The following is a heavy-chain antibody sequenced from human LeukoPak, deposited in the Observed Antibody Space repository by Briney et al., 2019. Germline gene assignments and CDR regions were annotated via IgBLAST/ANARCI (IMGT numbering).Heavy chain of an antibody. D-gene: IGHD5-18*01. Sequence: GGSLRLSCAASGFTFSSYSMNWVRQAPGKGLEWVSSISSSSSYIYYADSVKGRFTISRDNAKNSLYLQMNSLRAEDTAVYYCAREGYSYGYSYFDYWGQGTLVTVSS. V-gene: IGHV3-21*01. CDR2: ISSSSSYI. CDR3: AREGYSYGYSYFDY. J-gene: IGHJ4*02. CDR1: GFTFSSYS.